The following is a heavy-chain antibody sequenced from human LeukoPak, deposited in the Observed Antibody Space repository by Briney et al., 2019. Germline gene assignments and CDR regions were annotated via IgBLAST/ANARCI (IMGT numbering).Heavy chain of an antibody. CDR3: ARVRRSVVPAAYDYYYYMDV. CDR1: GYTFTKYG. J-gene: IGHJ6*03. Sequence: ASVKVSCKASGYTFTKYGITWVRQGPGQGLAWMGWISTYNGNTNYAQKLQGRVTITRNTSISTAYMELSSLGSEDTAVYYCARVRRSVVPAAYDYYYYMDVWGKGTTVTVSS. V-gene: IGHV1-18*01. CDR2: ISTYNGNT. D-gene: IGHD2-2*01.